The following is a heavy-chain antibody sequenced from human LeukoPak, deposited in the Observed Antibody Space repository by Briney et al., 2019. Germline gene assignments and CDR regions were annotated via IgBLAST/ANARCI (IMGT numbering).Heavy chain of an antibody. CDR3: ARVPRVYYYGSGSYSDY. V-gene: IGHV1-18*01. D-gene: IGHD3-10*01. J-gene: IGHJ4*02. CDR1: GYTFTSYG. CDR2: ISAYNGNT. Sequence: ASVKVSCKASGYTFTSYGISWVRQAPGQGLEWMGLISAYNGNTNYAQKLQGRVTMTTHTSTSTAYMELSSLRSDDTAVYYCARVPRVYYYGSGSYSDYWGQGTLVTVSS.